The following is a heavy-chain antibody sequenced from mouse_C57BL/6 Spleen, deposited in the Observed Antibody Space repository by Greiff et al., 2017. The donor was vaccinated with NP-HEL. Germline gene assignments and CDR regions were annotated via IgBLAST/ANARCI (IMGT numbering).Heavy chain of an antibody. D-gene: IGHD1-1*01. CDR1: GYTFTSYW. Sequence: VKLQQPGAELVKPGASVKLSCKASGYTFTSYWMHWVKQRPGRGLEWIGRIDPNSGGTKYNEKFKSKATLTVDKPSSSAYMQLSSLTSEDSAVYYCARTITTGLYAMDYWGQGTSVTVSS. CDR2: IDPNSGGT. CDR3: ARTITTGLYAMDY. J-gene: IGHJ4*01. V-gene: IGHV1-72*01.